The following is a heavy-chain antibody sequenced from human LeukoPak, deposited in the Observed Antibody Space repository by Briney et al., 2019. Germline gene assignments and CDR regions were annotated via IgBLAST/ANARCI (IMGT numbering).Heavy chain of an antibody. CDR3: ARDGSPWIQLWPHPYFDY. V-gene: IGHV4-39*07. CDR1: GGSISSSSYY. J-gene: IGHJ4*02. D-gene: IGHD5-18*01. CDR2: IYYSGST. Sequence: SETLSLTCTVSGGSISSSSYYWGWIRQPPGKGLEWIGSIYYSGSTYYNPSLKSRVTISVDTSKNQFSLKLSSVTAADTAVYYCARDGSPWIQLWPHPYFDYWGQGTLVTVSS.